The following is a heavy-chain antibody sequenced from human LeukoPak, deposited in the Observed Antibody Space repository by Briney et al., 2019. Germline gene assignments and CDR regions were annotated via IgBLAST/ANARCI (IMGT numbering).Heavy chain of an antibody. D-gene: IGHD3-9*01. CDR2: IYYSGST. Sequence: SETLSLTCTVSGASISSSSYDWGWIRQPPGKGLEWIGSIYYSGSTYYNPSLKSRVTISVDTSKNQFSLKLSSVTATDMAVYYCARQDYDILTGYYPFDYWGQGNLVTVSS. CDR3: ARQDYDILTGYYPFDY. CDR1: GASISSSSYD. V-gene: IGHV4-39*01. J-gene: IGHJ4*02.